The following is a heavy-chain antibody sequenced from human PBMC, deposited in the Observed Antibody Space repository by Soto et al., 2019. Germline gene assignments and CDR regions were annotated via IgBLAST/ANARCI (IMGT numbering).Heavy chain of an antibody. Sequence: SETLSLTCTVSGGSIIGYFWSWVRQPAGKGLEWIGRIYTSGNTDYNPSLKSRVTMSSDKSENLLSLKVTSVTAADTAVYFCAREDQLGHFDYWGLGSLVTVSS. V-gene: IGHV4-4*07. D-gene: IGHD1-1*01. CDR1: GGSIIGYF. J-gene: IGHJ4*02. CDR2: IYTSGNT. CDR3: AREDQLGHFDY.